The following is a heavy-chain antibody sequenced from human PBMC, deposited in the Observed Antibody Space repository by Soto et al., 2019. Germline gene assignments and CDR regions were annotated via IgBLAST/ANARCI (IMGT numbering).Heavy chain of an antibody. CDR2: ISYDGSNK. V-gene: IGHV3-30*18. J-gene: IGHJ4*02. CDR3: AKDGARAVSDY. CDR1: GFTFSSYG. Sequence: QVQLVESGGGVVQPGRSLRLSCAASGFTFSSYGMHWLRQAPGKGLEWVAVISYDGSNKYYADSVKGRFTISRDNSKNTLYLQMNSLRAEDTAVYYCAKDGARAVSDYWGQGTLVTVSS. D-gene: IGHD3-10*01.